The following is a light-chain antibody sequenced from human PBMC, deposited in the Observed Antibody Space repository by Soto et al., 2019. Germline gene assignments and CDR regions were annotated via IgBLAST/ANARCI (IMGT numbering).Light chain of an antibody. J-gene: IGKJ1*01. V-gene: IGKV3-20*01. CDR3: QQYGSSPRT. Sequence: EIVLTQSPGTLSLSPGEGATLSCRPSQSVSSRYLAWYQQKPGQAPRLLIYGASSRATGIPDRFSGSGSGTDFTLTISRLEPEDFAVYYCQQYGSSPRTFGQGTKV. CDR1: QSVSSRY. CDR2: GAS.